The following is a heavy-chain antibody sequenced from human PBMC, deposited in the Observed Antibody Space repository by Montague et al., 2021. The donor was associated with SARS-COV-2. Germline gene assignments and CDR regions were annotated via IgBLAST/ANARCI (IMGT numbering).Heavy chain of an antibody. CDR1: GGSISNYY. J-gene: IGHJ4*02. CDR3: ATLPSSITIFGVVQGYYFDD. CDR2: IYASGNT. Sequence: SETRSLTCTVSGGSISNYYWSWIRQPAGKGLEWIGRIYASGNTNYNPSLKSRDTMSVDTSKNQLSLKLSSVTAADTAVYYCATLPSSITIFGVVQGYYFDDWGQGTLVTVSS. V-gene: IGHV4-4*07. D-gene: IGHD3-3*01.